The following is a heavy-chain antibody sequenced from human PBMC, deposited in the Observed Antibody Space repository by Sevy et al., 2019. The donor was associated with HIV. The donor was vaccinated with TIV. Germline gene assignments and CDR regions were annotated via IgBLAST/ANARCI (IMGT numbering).Heavy chain of an antibody. Sequence: ASVKVSCEASGYTFTSYGIIWVRQAPGQGLEWMGWISAYNGNTNYAQRLQGRVTMTTDTSTSTAYMELTSLRSDDTAVYYCARGPRKYYDSSGSYYPPSYWGQGTLVTVSS. V-gene: IGHV1-18*01. CDR1: GYTFTSYG. D-gene: IGHD3-22*01. J-gene: IGHJ4*02. CDR2: ISAYNGNT. CDR3: ARGPRKYYDSSGSYYPPSY.